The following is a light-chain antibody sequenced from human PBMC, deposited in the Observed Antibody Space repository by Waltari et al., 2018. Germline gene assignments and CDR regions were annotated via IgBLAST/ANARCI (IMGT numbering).Light chain of an antibody. V-gene: IGKV1-5*03. CDR2: EAS. CDR3: QHYESFSLIP. Sequence: DIQMTQSPSSLSASVGDRVIITCRASQRIDTSLAWYQHKPGKAPKVLIYEASSLAIGVPSTFSGSGSGTEFTLTISSLQPDDFATYYCQHYESFSLIPFGQGTRLEIQ. CDR1: QRIDTS. J-gene: IGKJ5*01.